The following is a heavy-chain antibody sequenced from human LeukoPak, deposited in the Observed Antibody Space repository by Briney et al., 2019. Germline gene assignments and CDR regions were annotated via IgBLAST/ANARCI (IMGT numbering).Heavy chain of an antibody. CDR2: ISSTNSYI. Sequence: PGGSLRLSCAASGFTFSTYSINWVRQAPGKGLEWVSSISSTNSYIYYADSVKGRFTISRDNAKNSVSLQMNNLRAEDTAVYYCAIGRLIYNPFDYWGQGTLVTVSS. V-gene: IGHV3-21*01. CDR3: AIGRLIYNPFDY. CDR1: GFTFSTYS. D-gene: IGHD1-14*01. J-gene: IGHJ4*02.